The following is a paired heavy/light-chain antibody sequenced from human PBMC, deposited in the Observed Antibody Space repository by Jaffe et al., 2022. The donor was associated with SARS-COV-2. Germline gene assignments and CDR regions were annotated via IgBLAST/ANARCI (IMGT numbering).Heavy chain of an antibody. D-gene: IGHD2-8*02. V-gene: IGHV3-7*01. CDR2: INQYGTLS. J-gene: IGHJ3*02. CDR3: AASGVTGGYDM. CDR1: GFTLSGYW. Sequence: EVQLVESGGGLVQPGGSLRLSCAASGFTLSGYWMTWVRQAPGKGLEWVGNINQYGTLSDYVESAKGRFSISRDSAGTSLFLQMNNLRAEDTAVYYCAASGVTGGYDMWGQGTMVTVSS.
Light chain of an antibody. CDR1: QSLLYSDGNYY. CDR3: MQLLQAPNT. J-gene: IGKJ5*01. V-gene: IGKV2-28*01. Sequence: DIVMTQSPLSLSVTPGERASISCRSSQSLLYSDGNYYLGWYLQKPGQSPQLLIYLASNRASGVPDRFSGSGSGTDFTLKISRVEGEDVGVYYCMQLLQAPNTLGQGTRLEIK. CDR2: LAS.